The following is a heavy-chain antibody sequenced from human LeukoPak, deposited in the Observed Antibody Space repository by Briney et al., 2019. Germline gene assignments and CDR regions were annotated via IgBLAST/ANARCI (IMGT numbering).Heavy chain of an antibody. D-gene: IGHD1-14*01. V-gene: IGHV4-39*01. Sequence: SETLSLTCIVSSCGSNSSSDSYWAWIREPPGQRPEWIGSIYYSGSTSYNPSFKSRVTLSVDTANNQFSLNLNSVTATDTAVYYCARQPGDYVDFWGQGTLVTVSS. CDR3: ARQPGDYVDF. J-gene: IGHJ4*02. CDR1: CGSNSSSDSY. CDR2: IYYSGST.